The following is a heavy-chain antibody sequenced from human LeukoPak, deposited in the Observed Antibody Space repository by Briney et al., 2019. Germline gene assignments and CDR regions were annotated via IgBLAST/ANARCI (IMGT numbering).Heavy chain of an antibody. CDR3: TRESSGYYDFWSGYNWFDP. J-gene: IGHJ5*02. V-gene: IGHV3-49*04. D-gene: IGHD3-3*01. Sequence: PGGSLRLSCTASGFTFGDYAMSWVRQAPGKGLEWVGFIRSKAYGGTTEYAASVKGRFTISRDDSKSIAYLQMNSLKTEDTAVYYCTRESSGYYDFWSGYNWFDPWGQGTLVTVSS. CDR2: IRSKAYGGTT. CDR1: GFTFGDYA.